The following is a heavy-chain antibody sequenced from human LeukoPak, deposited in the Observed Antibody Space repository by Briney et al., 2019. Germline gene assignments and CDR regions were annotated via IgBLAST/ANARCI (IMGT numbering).Heavy chain of an antibody. CDR3: ASGNTIFNWFDP. CDR2: IIPIFGTA. D-gene: IGHD3-9*01. CDR1: GGTFSSYA. Sequence: ASVKVSCNASGGTFSSYAISWVRQAPGQGLEWMGGIIPIFGTANYAQKFQGRVTITADESTSTAYMELSSLRSEDTAVYYCASGNTIFNWFDPWGQGTVVTVSS. V-gene: IGHV1-69*13. J-gene: IGHJ5*02.